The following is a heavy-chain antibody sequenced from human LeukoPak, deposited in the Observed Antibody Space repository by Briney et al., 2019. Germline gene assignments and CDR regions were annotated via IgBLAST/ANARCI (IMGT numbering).Heavy chain of an antibody. D-gene: IGHD6-19*01. CDR3: ARDPSSGWYLKGWFDP. J-gene: IGHJ5*02. CDR2: INWNGSIT. Sequence: PGGSLRLSCAASGFIFDDYGMSWVRQAPGKGLEWVSGINWNGSITGYADSVKGRFTISRDNAKNSLYLQMNSLRAEDTAVYYCARDPSSGWYLKGWFDPWGQGTLVTVSS. V-gene: IGHV3-20*04. CDR1: GFIFDDYG.